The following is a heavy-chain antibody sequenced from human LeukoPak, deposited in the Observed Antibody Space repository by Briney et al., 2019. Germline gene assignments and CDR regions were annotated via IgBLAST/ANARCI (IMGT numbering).Heavy chain of an antibody. Sequence: GRSLRLSCAASGFTFSSYGMHWVRQAPGKGLEWVAVIWYDGSNKYYADSVKGRFTISRDNSKNTLYLQMNSLRAEDTAVYYCARALRPMVRGATAPYYYYGMDVWGQGTTVTVSS. CDR3: ARALRPMVRGATAPYYYYGMDV. D-gene: IGHD3-10*01. CDR2: IWYDGSNK. J-gene: IGHJ6*02. CDR1: GFTFSSYG. V-gene: IGHV3-33*01.